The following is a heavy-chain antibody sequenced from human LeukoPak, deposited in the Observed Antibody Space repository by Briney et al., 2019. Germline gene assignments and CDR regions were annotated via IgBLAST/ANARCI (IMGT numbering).Heavy chain of an antibody. CDR1: GFTFSSYE. V-gene: IGHV3-48*03. CDR2: ISSSGSTI. J-gene: IGHJ4*02. CDR3: ARDLAPRPTTNFDY. Sequence: GGSLRLSCAASGFTFSSYEMNWVSQAPGKGLEWVSYISSSGSTIYYADSVKGRVTISRDNAKNSLYLQMNSLRAEDTAVYYCARDLAPRPTTNFDYWGQGTLVTVSS. D-gene: IGHD1-26*01.